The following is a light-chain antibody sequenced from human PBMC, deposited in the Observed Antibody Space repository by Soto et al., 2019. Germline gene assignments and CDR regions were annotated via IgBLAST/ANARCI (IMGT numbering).Light chain of an antibody. CDR2: DAS. CDR1: QSINTW. J-gene: IGKJ1*01. Sequence: DIQMTQSPSTLSASVGDRITITCRASQSINTWLAWYQQKPGKAPNLLIYDASTLETGVPSRFSGSGSGTRFTLTISSLQPDYSATYYCQQYDTRTFGQGTKVDIK. V-gene: IGKV1-5*01. CDR3: QQYDTRT.